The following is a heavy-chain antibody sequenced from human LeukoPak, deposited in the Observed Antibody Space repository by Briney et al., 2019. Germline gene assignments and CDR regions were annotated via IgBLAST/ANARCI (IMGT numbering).Heavy chain of an antibody. J-gene: IGHJ4*02. CDR3: ARSHDYGGLSFDY. V-gene: IGHV4-31*01. D-gene: IGHD4-23*01. CDR2: IYYSGST. CDR1: GGSISSGGYY. Sequence: SETLSLTCTVSGGSISSGGYYWSWIRQHPGKGLEWIGYIYYSGSTYYNPSLKSQVTISVDTSKNQFSLKLSSVTAADTAVYYCARSHDYGGLSFDYWGQGTLVTVSS.